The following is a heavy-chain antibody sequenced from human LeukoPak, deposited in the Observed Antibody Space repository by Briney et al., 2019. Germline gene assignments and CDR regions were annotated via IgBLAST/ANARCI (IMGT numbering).Heavy chain of an antibody. CDR2: TRYRSTWMT. V-gene: IGHV6-1*01. CDR1: GDSVSSKSVS. D-gene: IGHD7-27*01. CDR3: VRDFNWGFDY. J-gene: IGHJ4*02. Sequence: SQTLSLTCASSGDSVSSKSVSWSWIRQSPSGGLEFLGRTRYRSTWMTFYSLSVQSRMTINADTSRNHVSLRLNSVTPEDTALYYCVRDFNWGFDYWGQGTLVTVSS.